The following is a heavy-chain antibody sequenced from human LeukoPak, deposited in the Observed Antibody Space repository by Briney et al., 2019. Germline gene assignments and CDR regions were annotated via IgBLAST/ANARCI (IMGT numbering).Heavy chain of an antibody. CDR3: AKDLEPQLVGAADY. D-gene: IGHD1-26*01. CDR2: ISYDGSNK. J-gene: IGHJ4*02. V-gene: IGHV3-30*18. Sequence: GRSLRLSCAASGFTFRSYGMHWVRQAPGKGLEWVAVISYDGSNKYYADSVKGRFTISRDNSKNTLYLQMNSLRAEDTAVYYCAKDLEPQLVGAADYWGQGTLVTVSS. CDR1: GFTFRSYG.